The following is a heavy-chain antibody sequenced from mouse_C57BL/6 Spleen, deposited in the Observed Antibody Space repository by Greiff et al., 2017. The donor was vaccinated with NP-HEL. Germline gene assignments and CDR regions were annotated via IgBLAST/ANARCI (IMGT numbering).Heavy chain of an antibody. CDR1: GYTFTSYW. CDR3: AREGTTVVAPYWYFDV. D-gene: IGHD1-1*01. V-gene: IGHV1-52*01. J-gene: IGHJ1*03. CDR2: IDPSDSET. Sequence: QVQLQQSGAELVRPGSSVKLSCKASGYTFTSYWMHWVKQRPIQGLEWIGNIDPSDSETHYNQKFKDKATLTVDKSSSTAYMQLSSLTSEDSAVYYCAREGTTVVAPYWYFDVWGTGTTVTVSS.